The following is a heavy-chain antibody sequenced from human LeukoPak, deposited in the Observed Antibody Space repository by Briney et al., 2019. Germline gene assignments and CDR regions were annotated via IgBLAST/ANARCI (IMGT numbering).Heavy chain of an antibody. CDR3: AKDNHGSGSCFDY. D-gene: IGHD3-10*01. V-gene: IGHV3-23*01. J-gene: IGHJ4*02. CDR1: GFTVSSNY. CDR2: ISGSGGST. Sequence: GGSLRLSCAASGFTVSSNYMSWVRQAPGKGLEWVSAISGSGGSTYCADSVKGRFTISRDNSKNTLYLQMNSLRAEDTAVHYCAKDNHGSGSCFDYWGQGTLVTVSS.